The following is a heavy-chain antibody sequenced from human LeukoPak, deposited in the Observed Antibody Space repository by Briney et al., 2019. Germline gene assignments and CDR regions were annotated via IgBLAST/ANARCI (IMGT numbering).Heavy chain of an antibody. CDR2: IYSGGST. J-gene: IGHJ4*02. Sequence: PGGCLRLSCGASGFTVSSNYMNWVRQAPGKGLEWMSIIYSGGSTYYADSVKGRYTISRDNSKNTLYLQMNSLTAEDTAVYYCARWDSSGYHKYYFDYWGQGTLVTVSS. CDR1: GFTVSSNY. CDR3: ARWDSSGYHKYYFDY. D-gene: IGHD3-22*01. V-gene: IGHV3-53*01.